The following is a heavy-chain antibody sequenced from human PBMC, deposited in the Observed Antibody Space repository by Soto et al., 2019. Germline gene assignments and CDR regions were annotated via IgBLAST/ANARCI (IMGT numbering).Heavy chain of an antibody. Sequence: GGSLRLSCAASELHFNNYGIHWVRKPPGKGLEWVAIISYDGSNTYYADSVKGRFTISRDNSKNTLYLQMNSLRAEDTSVYYCAKEGGLSGSYYISSSYYFDYWGQGTLVTVSS. CDR3: AKEGGLSGSYYISSSYYFDY. CDR2: ISYDGSNT. D-gene: IGHD1-26*01. J-gene: IGHJ4*02. V-gene: IGHV3-30*18. CDR1: ELHFNNYG.